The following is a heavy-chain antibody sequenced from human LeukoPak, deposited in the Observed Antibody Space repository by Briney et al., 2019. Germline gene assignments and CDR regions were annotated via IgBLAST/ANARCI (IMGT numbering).Heavy chain of an antibody. CDR1: LCTFSDHY. J-gene: IGHJ4*02. D-gene: IGHD1-26*01. Sequence: GGGLRLSRALSLCTFSDHYIHGVRQAPARGVECVGRPRNKDRDYTIEYAASEKGRFTISRDESKISLYPQMNSLKCEDTAVCYCARVRGGNYYHFDSWGQGALVAVSS. CDR3: ARVRGGNYYHFDS. V-gene: IGHV3-72*01. CDR2: PRNKDRDYTI.